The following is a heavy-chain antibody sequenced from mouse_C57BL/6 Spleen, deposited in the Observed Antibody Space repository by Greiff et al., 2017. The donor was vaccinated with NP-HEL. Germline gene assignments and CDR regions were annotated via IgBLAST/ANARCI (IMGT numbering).Heavy chain of an antibody. V-gene: IGHV5-9-1*02. CDR1: GFTFSSYA. Sequence: EVHLVESGEGLVKPGGSLKLSCAASGFTFSSYAMSWVRQTPEKRLEWVAYISSGGDYIYYADTVKGRFTISRDNARNTLYLQMSSLKSEDTAMYYCTRDSNEYYFDYWGQGTTLTVSS. CDR2: ISSGGDYI. D-gene: IGHD2-5*01. J-gene: IGHJ2*01. CDR3: TRDSNEYYFDY.